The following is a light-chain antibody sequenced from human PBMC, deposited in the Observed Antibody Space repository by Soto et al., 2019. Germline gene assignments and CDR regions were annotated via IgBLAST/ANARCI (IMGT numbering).Light chain of an antibody. Sequence: DIQMTQSPSSLSASVGDRVTMTCRASQAISKDLNWYQQKPGKAPKLLMFEASNLQTGVSSRFSGSGSGTDFTLTINSLQPEDFETYYCQQYYYLPYTFGQGTTLEI. V-gene: IGKV1-33*01. CDR2: EAS. CDR1: QAISKD. J-gene: IGKJ2*01. CDR3: QQYYYLPYT.